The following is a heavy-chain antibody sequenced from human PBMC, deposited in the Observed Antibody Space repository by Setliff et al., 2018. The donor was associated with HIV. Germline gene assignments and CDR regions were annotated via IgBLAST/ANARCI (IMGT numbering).Heavy chain of an antibody. CDR1: GYSISSGYY. D-gene: IGHD2-15*01. J-gene: IGHJ4*02. Sequence: KPSETLSLTCSVSGYSISSGYYWGWIRHSPGEGLEWIGSIHQSGTTSYSPSLKSRVSISIDRSKSQFSLGLSSVTAADTAVYYCGLAMGGHCSDGRCYCFDLWGQGALVTVSS. CDR2: IHQSGTT. V-gene: IGHV4-38-2*01. CDR3: GLAMGGHCSDGRCYCFDL.